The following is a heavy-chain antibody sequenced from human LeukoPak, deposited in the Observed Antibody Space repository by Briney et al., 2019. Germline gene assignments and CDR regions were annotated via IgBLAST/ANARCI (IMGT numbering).Heavy chain of an antibody. J-gene: IGHJ4*02. CDR3: ARDPGYSYGRFDY. CDR2: IYSGGST. Sequence: GGSLRLSCAASGFTVSSNYMSWVRQAPGKGLEWVSVIYSGGSTYYADSVKGRFTISRDNSKNTLYLQMNSLRAEDTAVYYCARDPGYSYGRFDYWGQGTLVTVSS. D-gene: IGHD5-18*01. V-gene: IGHV3-66*01. CDR1: GFTVSSNY.